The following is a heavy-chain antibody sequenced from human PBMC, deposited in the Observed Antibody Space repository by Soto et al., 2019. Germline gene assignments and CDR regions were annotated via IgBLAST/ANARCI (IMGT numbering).Heavy chain of an antibody. CDR1: GFTVGGNY. V-gene: IGHV3-53*01. CDR3: ANGITLPVRPSFDT. D-gene: IGHD1-20*01. CDR2: IFSGDNT. J-gene: IGHJ5*02. Sequence: ESGGGLIQPGGSLRLSCAASGFTVGGNYISWVRQAPGKGLEWVSVIFSGDNTYYSDSVKGRFTISRDNSKNTVYLQMHRLRGDDTAVYFCANGITLPVRPSFDTWGQGTLLTVSS.